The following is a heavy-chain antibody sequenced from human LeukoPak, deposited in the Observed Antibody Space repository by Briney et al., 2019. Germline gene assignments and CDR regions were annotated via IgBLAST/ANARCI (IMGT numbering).Heavy chain of an antibody. CDR2: ITSSSSYI. J-gene: IGHJ4*02. V-gene: IGHV3-21*01. CDR1: GFTFSSYT. D-gene: IGHD5-18*01. CDR3: ARDLSGVTGYTYGRGIDY. Sequence: GGSLRLSCAASGFTFSSYTMNWVRQARGKGLEWVSSITSSSSYIYYPDSVKGRFTISRDNAKNSLYLQMNSLRAEDTAVYYCARDLSGVTGYTYGRGIDYWGQGTLVTVSS.